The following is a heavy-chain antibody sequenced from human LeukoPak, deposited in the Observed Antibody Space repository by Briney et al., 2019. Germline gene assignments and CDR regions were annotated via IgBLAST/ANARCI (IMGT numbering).Heavy chain of an antibody. V-gene: IGHV4-34*01. D-gene: IGHD6-13*01. CDR3: ARGTGSSWYGGPFDS. CDR1: GGSFRGYY. J-gene: IGHJ4*02. Sequence: SETLSLTCAVYGGSFRGYYWSWIREPPGKGLEWSGEINHSGSTNYNPSLKSRVTTSVDTSKNQFSLKLSSVTAADTAVYYCARGTGSSWYGGPFDSWGQGTLVTVSS. CDR2: INHSGST.